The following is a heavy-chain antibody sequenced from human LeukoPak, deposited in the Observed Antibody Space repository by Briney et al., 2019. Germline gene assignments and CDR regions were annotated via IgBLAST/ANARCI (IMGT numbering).Heavy chain of an antibody. Sequence: PGGSLRLSCAASGFTFSSYAMSWVRQAPGKGLEWVSAISGSGGSTYYADSVKGRFTISRDNATNSLYLQMNTLRAEDTAIYYCATFSGAHHKTFDSWGQGTLVTVSS. D-gene: IGHD1-14*01. V-gene: IGHV3-23*01. CDR2: ISGSGGST. CDR1: GFTFSSYA. CDR3: ATFSGAHHKTFDS. J-gene: IGHJ4*02.